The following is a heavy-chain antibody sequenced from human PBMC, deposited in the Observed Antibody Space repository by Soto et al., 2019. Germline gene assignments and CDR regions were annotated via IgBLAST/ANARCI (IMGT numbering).Heavy chain of an antibody. Sequence: QVQLVQSGAEVKKPGASVKVSCTASGYTYFSYGISWVRQAPGQGLEWLGWISAVNAKTNYAPKFQARVTLNTDACTSTAYMELRGLRADDTAVYFCARDAIAGAGAFDYWGQGALVIVSS. CDR3: ARDAIAGAGAFDY. V-gene: IGHV1-18*04. CDR2: ISAVNAKT. D-gene: IGHD6-19*01. J-gene: IGHJ4*02. CDR1: GYTYFSYG.